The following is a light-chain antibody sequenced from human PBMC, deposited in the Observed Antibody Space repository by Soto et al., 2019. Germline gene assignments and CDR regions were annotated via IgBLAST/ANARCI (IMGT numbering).Light chain of an antibody. CDR2: ANN. CDR1: NSDIGAGYD. V-gene: IGLV1-40*01. CDR3: QSYDSSLSGWV. Sequence: QSVLTQPPSVSGAPGQRVTISCTGSNSDIGAGYDVHWYQQLPGTAPKLVIYANNNRPSGVPDRFSASKSGTSASLAITGLRAEDEADYYCQSYDSSLSGWVFGGGTKVTVL. J-gene: IGLJ3*02.